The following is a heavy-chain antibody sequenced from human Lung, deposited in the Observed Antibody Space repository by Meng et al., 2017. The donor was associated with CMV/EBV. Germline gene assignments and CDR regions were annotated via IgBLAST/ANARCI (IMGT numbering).Heavy chain of an antibody. D-gene: IGHD6-13*01. J-gene: IGHJ4*02. CDR3: ARDLGYTSSRYFQSYFDC. CDR2: INPSDNTT. CDR1: GCIFTSYY. V-gene: IGHV1-46*01. Sequence: ASVXVSXKASGCIFTSYYMHWVRQPPGQGLEWMGIINPSDNTTIYAQKFQGRVTMTRDTSTSTVYMELISLRSDDTALYYCARDLGYTSSRYFQSYFDCWGQGXLVTVSS.